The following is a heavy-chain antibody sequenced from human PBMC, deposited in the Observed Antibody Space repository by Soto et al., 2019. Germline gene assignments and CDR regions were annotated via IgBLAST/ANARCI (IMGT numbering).Heavy chain of an antibody. Sequence: PGGSLRLSCAASGFTFSNAWMSWVRQAPGKGLEWVGRIKSKTDGGTTDYAAPVKGRFTISRDDSKNTLYLQMNSLKTEDTAVYYCTRGYSSSWYQYYFDYWGQGTLVTVSS. J-gene: IGHJ4*02. CDR1: GFTFSNAW. V-gene: IGHV3-15*01. D-gene: IGHD6-13*01. CDR3: TRGYSSSWYQYYFDY. CDR2: IKSKTDGGTT.